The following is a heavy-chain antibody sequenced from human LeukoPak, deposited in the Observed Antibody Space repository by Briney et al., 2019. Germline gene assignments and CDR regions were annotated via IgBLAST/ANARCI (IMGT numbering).Heavy chain of an antibody. D-gene: IGHD2-15*01. CDR3: ARDRSADIVVVVAATPSRAFDI. CDR2: INPSGGST. CDR1: GYTFTSYY. J-gene: IGHJ3*02. Sequence: ASVKVSCKASGYTFTSYYMHWVRQAPGQGLEWMGIINPSGGSTSYAQKFQGRVTMTRDMSTSTVYMELSSLRSEDTAVYYCARDRSADIVVVVAATPSRAFDIWGQGTMVTVSS. V-gene: IGHV1-46*01.